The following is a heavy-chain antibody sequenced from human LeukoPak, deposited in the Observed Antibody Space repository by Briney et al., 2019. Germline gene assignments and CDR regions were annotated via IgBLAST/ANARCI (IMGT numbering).Heavy chain of an antibody. CDR1: GYSISSGYY. Sequence: PSEALSLTCTVSGYSISSGYYWGWIRQPPGQGLEWIGSIYHSGSTYYNPSLKSRVTVSVDTSKNQFSLILTSVTAADTAVYYCARLELGGWGQGTLVTVSS. CDR3: ARLELGG. V-gene: IGHV4-38-2*02. CDR2: IYHSGST. J-gene: IGHJ4*02. D-gene: IGHD1-7*01.